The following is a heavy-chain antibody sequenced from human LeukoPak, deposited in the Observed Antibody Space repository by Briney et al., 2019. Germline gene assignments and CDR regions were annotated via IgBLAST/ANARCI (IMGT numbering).Heavy chain of an antibody. CDR2: IDPASGGT. CDR1: GYSFTSYW. J-gene: IGHJ4*02. Sequence: GESLKISCKGSGYSFTSYWIGWVRQAPGQGLQWMGWIDPASGGTKYAQKFQGRVTMTRDKSISTAYMELSWLRSDDTAVYYCARGPLVSVYWGQGTLVTVSS. V-gene: IGHV1-2*02. CDR3: ARGPLVSVY. D-gene: IGHD5/OR15-5a*01.